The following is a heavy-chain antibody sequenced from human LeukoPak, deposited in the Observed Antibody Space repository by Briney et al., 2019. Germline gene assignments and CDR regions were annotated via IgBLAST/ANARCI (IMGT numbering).Heavy chain of an antibody. CDR3: TSPTKGTGLYYYYMDV. V-gene: IGHV3-73*01. D-gene: IGHD4-17*01. CDR2: IRSKANSYAT. Sequence: PGGSLRLSXAASGFTFSGSAMHWVRQASGKGLEWVGRIRSKANSYATAYAASVKGRFTISRDDSKNTAYLQMNSLKTEDTAVYYCTSPTKGTGLYYYYMDVWGKGTTVTVSS. CDR1: GFTFSGSA. J-gene: IGHJ6*03.